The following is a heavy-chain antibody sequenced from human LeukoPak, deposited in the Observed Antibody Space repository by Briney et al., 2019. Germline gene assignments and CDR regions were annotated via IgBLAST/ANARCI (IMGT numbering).Heavy chain of an antibody. CDR3: ARGRGPGYYYYYYMDV. J-gene: IGHJ6*03. V-gene: IGHV4-39*01. D-gene: IGHD3-10*01. CDR2: IYYSGST. Sequence: PSETLSLTCTVSGGSISSSSYYWGWIRQPPGKGLEWIGSIYYSGSTYYNPSLKSRVTISVDTSKNQSSLKLSSVTAADTAVYYCARGRGPGYYYYYYMDVWGKGTTVTVSS. CDR1: GGSISSSSYY.